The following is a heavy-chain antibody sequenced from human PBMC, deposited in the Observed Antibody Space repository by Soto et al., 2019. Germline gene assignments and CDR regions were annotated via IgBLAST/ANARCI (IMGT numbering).Heavy chain of an antibody. Sequence: GGSLRLSCAASGFTFNIFGMHWVRQAPGKGLEWVAVLSYDGTYKFYADSVKGHFTISRDNSKNTLFPQMNSLRPEDTAVYYCARDPPATRHGMDVWGQGTTVTVSS. V-gene: IGHV3-30*03. CDR2: LSYDGTYK. CDR3: ARDPPATRHGMDV. J-gene: IGHJ6*02. CDR1: GFTFNIFG.